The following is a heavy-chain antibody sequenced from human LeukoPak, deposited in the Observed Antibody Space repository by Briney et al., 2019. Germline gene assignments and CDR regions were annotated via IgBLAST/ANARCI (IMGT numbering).Heavy chain of an antibody. D-gene: IGHD3-16*01. V-gene: IGHV4-59*12. CDR2: IYYSGST. CDR3: ARGRGAGWFDP. Sequence: SETLSLTCTVSGGSISSYYWSWIRQPPGKGLEWIGYIYYSGSTNYNPSLKSRVTISVDTSKNQFSLKLSSVTAADTAVYYCARGRGAGWFDPWGQGTLVTVSS. CDR1: GGSISSYY. J-gene: IGHJ5*02.